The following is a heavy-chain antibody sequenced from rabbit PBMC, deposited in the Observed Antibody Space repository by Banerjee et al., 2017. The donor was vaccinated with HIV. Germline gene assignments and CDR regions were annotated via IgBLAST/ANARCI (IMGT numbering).Heavy chain of an antibody. CDR2: IYAGSSGST. D-gene: IGHD2-1*01. V-gene: IGHV1S45*01. CDR3: ARWNWVGDYAL. CDR1: GIDFSSYYY. Sequence: QEQLEESGGGLVKPEGSLTLTCTASGIDFSSYYYMCWVRQAPGKRPEWIACIYAGSSGSTYYASWAKGRFTISKTSSTTVTLQMTSLTAADTATYFCARWNWVGDYALWGPGTLVTVS. J-gene: IGHJ6*01.